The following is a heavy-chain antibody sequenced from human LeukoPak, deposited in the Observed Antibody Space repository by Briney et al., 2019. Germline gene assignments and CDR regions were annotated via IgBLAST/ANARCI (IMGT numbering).Heavy chain of an antibody. J-gene: IGHJ6*02. V-gene: IGHV3-23*01. Sequence: GGSLRQTCADSGFSLLVFWMSCVRQAPGKGLEWVSAISVSGGSTYYADSVKGRFTISRDNSKNTLYLQMNSLRAEDTARYYCAKYLSAKAPPCALDVWGQGKAVTVSS. CDR2: ISVSGGST. CDR1: GFSLLVFW. CDR3: AKYLSAKAPPCALDV.